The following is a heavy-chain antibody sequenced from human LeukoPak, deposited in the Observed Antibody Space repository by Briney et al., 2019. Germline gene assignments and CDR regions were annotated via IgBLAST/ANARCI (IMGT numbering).Heavy chain of an antibody. Sequence: SETLSLTCTVSGGSISSYYWSWIRQPPGKGLEWIGYIYYSGSNNYNPSLKSRVTISVDTSKNQFSLKLSSVTAADTAVYYCARDGRRGDGYTLDYWGQGTLVTVSS. CDR2: IYYSGSN. J-gene: IGHJ4*02. CDR3: ARDGRRGDGYTLDY. V-gene: IGHV4-59*12. D-gene: IGHD5-24*01. CDR1: GGSISSYY.